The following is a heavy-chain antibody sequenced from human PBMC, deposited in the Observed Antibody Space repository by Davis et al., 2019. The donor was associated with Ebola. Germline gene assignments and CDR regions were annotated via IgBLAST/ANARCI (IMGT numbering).Heavy chain of an antibody. CDR2: IYSDGRI. D-gene: IGHD3-3*01. J-gene: IGHJ4*02. Sequence: PGGSLRLSCAASGFSVSTNYMTWVRQAPGKGLESVSVIYSDGRIYYADSVKGRFTISRDNSKNTVYLQMNSLRAEDTAVYYCTSSYDDFWSGFYDWGQGTLVTVSS. CDR3: TSSYDDFWSGFYD. V-gene: IGHV3-53*01. CDR1: GFSVSTNY.